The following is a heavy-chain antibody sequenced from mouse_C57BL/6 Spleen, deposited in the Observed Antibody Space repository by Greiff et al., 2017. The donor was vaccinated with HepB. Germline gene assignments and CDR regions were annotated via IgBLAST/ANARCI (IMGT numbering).Heavy chain of an antibody. Sequence: QVQLQQSGPGLVAPSQSLSITCTVSGFSLTSYAISWVRQPPGKGLEWLGVIWTGGGTNYNSALKSRLSISKDNSKSQVFLKMNSLQTDDTARYYCARNWGYGSRGYFDVWGTGTTVTVSS. D-gene: IGHD1-1*01. CDR2: IWTGGGT. J-gene: IGHJ1*03. CDR1: GFSLTSYA. CDR3: ARNWGYGSRGYFDV. V-gene: IGHV2-9-1*01.